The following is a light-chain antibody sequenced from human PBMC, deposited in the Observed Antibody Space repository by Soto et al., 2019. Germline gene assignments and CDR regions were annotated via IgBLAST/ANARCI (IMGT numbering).Light chain of an antibody. V-gene: IGLV2-11*01. CDR3: CSYAGSYSFYG. CDR2: DVT. J-gene: IGLJ1*01. Sequence: QSVLTQPRSVSGSPGQSVTISCTGTSSDVAAYDYVTWYQQHPGKAPKLMIYDVTKRPSGVPDRFSGSRSGNTASLTISGLQAEDEADYYCCSYAGSYSFYGFGSGTKV. CDR1: SSDVAAYDY.